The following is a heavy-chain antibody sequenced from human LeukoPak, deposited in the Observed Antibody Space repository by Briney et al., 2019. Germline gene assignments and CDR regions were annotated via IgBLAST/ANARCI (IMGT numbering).Heavy chain of an antibody. Sequence: GGSLRLSCAASGFTFSSYAMHWVRQAPGKGLEYVSAISSNGGSTYYANSVKGRFTISRDDSKNTLYLQMGSLRAEDMAVYYCAREATGIGINWFDPWGQGTLVTVSS. CDR2: ISSNGGST. CDR1: GFTFSSYA. D-gene: IGHD5-12*01. V-gene: IGHV3-64*01. CDR3: AREATGIGINWFDP. J-gene: IGHJ5*02.